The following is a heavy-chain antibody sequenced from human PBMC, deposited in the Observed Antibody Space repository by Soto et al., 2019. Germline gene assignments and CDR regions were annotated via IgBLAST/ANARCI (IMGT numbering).Heavy chain of an antibody. J-gene: IGHJ4*03. V-gene: IGHV3-13*01. CDR1: GFTFSSYD. CDR2: IGTAGDT. Sequence: PGGSLRLSCAASGFTFSSYDMHWVRQATGKGLEWVSAIGTAGDTYYPGSVKGRFTISRENAKNSLYLQMNSLRAGDTAVYYCARERCSGGSCYFDFWAQGNLVTVSS. D-gene: IGHD2-15*01. CDR3: ARERCSGGSCYFDF.